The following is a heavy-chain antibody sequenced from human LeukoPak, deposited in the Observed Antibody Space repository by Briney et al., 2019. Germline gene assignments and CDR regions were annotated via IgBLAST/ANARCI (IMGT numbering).Heavy chain of an antibody. V-gene: IGHV3-30*14. D-gene: IGHD6-13*01. CDR3: ARGEAGYSSSWSYYGMDV. J-gene: IGHJ6*02. Sequence: GGSLRLSCAASGFTFSSYVMHWARQAPGKGLEWVAVISYDRSNKYYADSVKGRFTISRDNSKNTLYLQMNSLRAEDTAVYYCARGEAGYSSSWSYYGMDVWGQGTTVTVSS. CDR1: GFTFSSYV. CDR2: ISYDRSNK.